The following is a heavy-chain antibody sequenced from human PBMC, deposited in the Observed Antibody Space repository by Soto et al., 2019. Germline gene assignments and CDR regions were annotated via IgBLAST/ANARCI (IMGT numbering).Heavy chain of an antibody. D-gene: IGHD4-17*01. CDR3: ARAMTTVTTIDY. Sequence: PSXTMSLTCAVSCGSISSGGCSWIWIRQPPGKGLEWIGYIYHSGSTYYNPSLKSRVTISVDRSKNQFSLKLSSVTAADTAVYYCARAMTTVTTIDYWGQGTLVTVSS. CDR1: CGSISSGGCS. J-gene: IGHJ4*02. V-gene: IGHV4-30-2*01. CDR2: IYHSGST.